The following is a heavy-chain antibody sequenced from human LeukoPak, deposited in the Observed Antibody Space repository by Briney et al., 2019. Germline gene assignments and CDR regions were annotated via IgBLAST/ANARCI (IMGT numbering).Heavy chain of an antibody. CDR2: ISSSGSNT. Sequence: GGSLRLSCAASEFTYGMNWVRQAPGKGLECVSAISSSGSNTYYADSVKGRFTISRDNSKNTLYLQMNSLRAEDTAVYYCAKDGKYCSRNTCYKFFDWGGQGALATVPS. V-gene: IGHV3-23*01. CDR3: AKDGKYCSRNTCYKFFDW. CDR1: EFTYG. D-gene: IGHD2-2*02. J-gene: IGHJ4*02.